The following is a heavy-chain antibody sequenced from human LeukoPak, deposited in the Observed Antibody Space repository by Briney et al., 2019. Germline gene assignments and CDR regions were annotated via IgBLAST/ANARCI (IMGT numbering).Heavy chain of an antibody. CDR3: ARGYSYGRTPFDY. D-gene: IGHD5-18*01. J-gene: IGHJ4*02. CDR2: VYYTGGT. CDR1: GYSISNSY. V-gene: IGHV4-59*01. Sequence: SETLSLTCTVSGYSISNSYWSWIRQPPGKGLEWIGYVYYTGGTNYNPSLKNRVSISVDTSKNQFSLNLSSVTAADTAMYYCARGYSYGRTPFDYWGQGTLVTVSS.